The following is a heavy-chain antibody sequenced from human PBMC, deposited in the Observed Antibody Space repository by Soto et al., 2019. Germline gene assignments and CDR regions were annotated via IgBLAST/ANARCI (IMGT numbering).Heavy chain of an antibody. J-gene: IGHJ5*02. D-gene: IGHD6-6*01. CDR3: ARDQARLVGWFVP. CDR1: GGSISSGGYY. V-gene: IGHV4-31*03. Sequence: QVQLQESGPGLVKPSQTLSLTCTVSGGSISSGGYYWSWIRQHPGKGLEWIGYIYYSGSTYYNPSLKSRVTVSVDSSKNHFSLKLGSVTAADTAVYYCARDQARLVGWFVPWGQGTLVTVSS. CDR2: IYYSGST.